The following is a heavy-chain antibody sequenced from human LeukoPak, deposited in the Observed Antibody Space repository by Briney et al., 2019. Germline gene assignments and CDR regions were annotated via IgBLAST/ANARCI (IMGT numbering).Heavy chain of an antibody. Sequence: GGSLRLSCAASGFTFSSYSMNWVRQAPGKGLEWVSSISSSSSYIYYADSVKGRFTISRDNAKNSLYLQMNSLRAEDTAVYYCARVDYCSSTSCPWGYYYGMDVWGQGTTVTVSS. J-gene: IGHJ6*02. CDR2: ISSSSSYI. V-gene: IGHV3-21*01. D-gene: IGHD2-2*01. CDR1: GFTFSSYS. CDR3: ARVDYCSSTSCPWGYYYGMDV.